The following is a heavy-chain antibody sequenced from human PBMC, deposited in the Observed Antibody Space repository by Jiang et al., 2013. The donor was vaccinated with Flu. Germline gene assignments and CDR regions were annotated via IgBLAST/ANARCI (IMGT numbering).Heavy chain of an antibody. CDR3: TRDLVRDVILIPTTYFDY. CDR2: IRNKLYRGTT. J-gene: IGHJ4*02. D-gene: IGHD2-8*01. V-gene: IGHV3-49*03. CDR1: GFSFGDYA. Sequence: VQLVESGGGLVQPGRSLRLSCTTSGFSFGDYAVSWLRQAPGKGLEWVGFIRNKLYRGTTDYAASVKGRFTISRDDSKSIAYLQMSSLKTEDTAIYYCTRDLVRDVILIPTTYFDYWGQGVLVTVSS.